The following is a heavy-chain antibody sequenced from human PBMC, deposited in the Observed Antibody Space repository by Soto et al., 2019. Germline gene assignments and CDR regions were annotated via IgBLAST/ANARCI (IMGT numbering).Heavy chain of an antibody. Sequence: GASGQVSCKASGYTCTRYAMDWVRQAPGQRLEWMGWINAGNGNTKYSQKFQGRVTITRDTSASTAYMELSSLRSEDTAVYYCARDIPGFFSSGWSVFDYWGQGTLVTVSS. V-gene: IGHV1-3*01. CDR1: GYTCTRYA. D-gene: IGHD6-19*01. CDR2: INAGNGNT. CDR3: ARDIPGFFSSGWSVFDY. J-gene: IGHJ4*02.